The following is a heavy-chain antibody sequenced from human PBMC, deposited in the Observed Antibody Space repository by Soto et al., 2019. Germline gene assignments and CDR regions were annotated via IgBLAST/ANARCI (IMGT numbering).Heavy chain of an antibody. J-gene: IGHJ4*02. Sequence: PGGSLRLSCVVSGFTFSTYWMSWVRQAPGKGLEWVANIKEDGSEKYYLDSVKGRFTIYRDNAKNSLYLQMNSLRAEDTAVYYCARDKVVGPTTLDYWGQGTLVTV. CDR3: ARDKVVGPTTLDY. CDR1: GFTFSTYW. D-gene: IGHD1-26*01. CDR2: IKEDGSEK. V-gene: IGHV3-7*03.